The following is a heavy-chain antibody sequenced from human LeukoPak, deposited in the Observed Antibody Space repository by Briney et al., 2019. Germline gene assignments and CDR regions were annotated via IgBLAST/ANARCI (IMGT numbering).Heavy chain of an antibody. Sequence: GGSLRLSCAASGFSFTGYTMNWVRQAPGKGLEWVSSISGGSTSIDYADSVKGRFTISRDNANNSLYLQVNSLRAEDTAVYYCTRDPQPGSYYPWYFAFWGQGTLVTVSS. D-gene: IGHD3-10*01. J-gene: IGHJ4*02. V-gene: IGHV3-21*06. CDR3: TRDPQPGSYYPWYFAF. CDR2: ISGGSTSI. CDR1: GFSFTGYT.